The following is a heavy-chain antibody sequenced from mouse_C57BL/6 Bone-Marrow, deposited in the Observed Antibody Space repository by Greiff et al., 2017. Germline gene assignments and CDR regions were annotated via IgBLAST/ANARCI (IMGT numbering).Heavy chain of an antibody. D-gene: IGHD2-1*01. CDR3: ARETPFYYGKGYFDV. CDR2: IYPGSGST. V-gene: IGHV1-55*01. Sequence: VQLQQPGAELVKPGASVKMSCKASGYTFTSYWITWVKQRPGQGLEWIGDIYPGSGSTNYNEKFKSKATLTVDTSSSTAYMQLSSLTSEDSAVYYWARETPFYYGKGYFDVWGTGTTVTVSS. J-gene: IGHJ1*03. CDR1: GYTFTSYW.